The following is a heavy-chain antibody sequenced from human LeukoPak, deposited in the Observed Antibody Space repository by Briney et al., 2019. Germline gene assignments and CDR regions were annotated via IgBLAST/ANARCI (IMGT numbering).Heavy chain of an antibody. CDR2: IIPIFGTA. CDR1: GGTFSSYA. D-gene: IGHD2-2*01. V-gene: IGHV1-69*13. J-gene: IGHJ6*02. CDR3: ARARSLYCSSTSCLYYYYGMDV. Sequence: SVKVSCKASGGTFSSYAISWVRQAPGQGLEWMGGIIPIFGTANYAQKFQGRVTITGDESTSTAYMELSSLRSEDTAVYYCARARSLYCSSTSCLYYYYGMDVWGQGTTVTVSS.